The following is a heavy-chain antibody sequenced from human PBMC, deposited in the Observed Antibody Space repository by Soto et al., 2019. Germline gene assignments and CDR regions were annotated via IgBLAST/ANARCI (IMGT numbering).Heavy chain of an antibody. CDR1: GFTFSSYA. V-gene: IGHV3-23*01. J-gene: IGHJ4*02. D-gene: IGHD3-3*01. CDR2: ISGSGGST. Sequence: EVQLLESGGGLVQPGGSLRLSCAASGFTFSSYAMSWVCQAPGKGLEWVSAISGSGGSTYYADSVKGRFTISRDNSKNTLYLQMNSLRAEDTAVYYCAKGKGLRFFSSLDYWGQGTLVTVSS. CDR3: AKGKGLRFFSSLDY.